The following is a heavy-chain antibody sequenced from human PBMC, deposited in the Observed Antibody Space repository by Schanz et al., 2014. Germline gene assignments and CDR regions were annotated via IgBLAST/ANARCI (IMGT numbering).Heavy chain of an antibody. J-gene: IGHJ6*02. D-gene: IGHD3-10*01. V-gene: IGHV1-46*01. CDR3: ARAKRFGDMDV. Sequence: QVQLVQSGAEVKKPGASVKVSCKASGYTFTSDSMHWVRQAPGQGLEWMGMINPSGGSTTYAQKCQGRLTMTRDTSTSTVYMELSSLRSEDTAVYYCARAKRFGDMDVWGQGTTVTVSS. CDR1: GYTFTSDS. CDR2: INPSGGST.